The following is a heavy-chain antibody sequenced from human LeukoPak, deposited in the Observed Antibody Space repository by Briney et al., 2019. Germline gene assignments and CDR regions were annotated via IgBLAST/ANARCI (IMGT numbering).Heavy chain of an antibody. D-gene: IGHD2-2*02. CDR3: AKPLGVHRYCSSASCYTGLDY. CDR2: ISGSGGST. CDR1: GFTFSSYA. J-gene: IGHJ4*02. Sequence: GGSLRLSCAASGFTFSSYAMSWVRQAPGKGLEWVSAISGSGGSTYYADSVKGRFTISRDNSKNTLYLQMNSLRAEDTAVYYCAKPLGVHRYCSSASCYTGLDYWGQGTLVTVSS. V-gene: IGHV3-23*01.